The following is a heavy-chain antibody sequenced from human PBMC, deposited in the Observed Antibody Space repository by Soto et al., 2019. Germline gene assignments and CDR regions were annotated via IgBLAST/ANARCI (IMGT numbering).Heavy chain of an antibody. CDR2: IWYDGSNK. CDR1: GFTFSSYG. Sequence: GGSLRLSCAASGFTFSSYGMHWVRQAPGKGLEWVAVIWYDGSNKYYADSVKGRFTISRDNSKNTLYLQMNSLRAEDTAVYYCARDGYCSGGSCYSVPVFDDWGQRTPVTVSS. D-gene: IGHD2-15*01. CDR3: ARDGYCSGGSCYSVPVFDD. J-gene: IGHJ4*02. V-gene: IGHV3-33*01.